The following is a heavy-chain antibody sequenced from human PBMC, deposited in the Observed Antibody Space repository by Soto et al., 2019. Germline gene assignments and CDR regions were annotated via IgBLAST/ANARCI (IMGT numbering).Heavy chain of an antibody. J-gene: IGHJ4*02. Sequence: ETLSLTCTVSGGSMSSYYWSWIRQSPGKGLEWIGYIYYSGSTNYNPSLKSRVAISLDTSKNQFSLMLSSVTAADTAVYYCARGEWLATIKPYFAYWGQGTLVTVSS. D-gene: IGHD5-12*01. CDR1: GGSMSSYY. V-gene: IGHV4-59*01. CDR2: IYYSGST. CDR3: ARGEWLATIKPYFAY.